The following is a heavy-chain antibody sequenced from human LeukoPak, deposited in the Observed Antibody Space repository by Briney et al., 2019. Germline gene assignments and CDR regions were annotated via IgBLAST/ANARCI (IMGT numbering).Heavy chain of an antibody. CDR1: GYTFTGYY. CDR2: INPNSGGT. Sequence: GASVKVSCKASGYTFTGYYMHWVRQAPGQGLEWMGWINPNSGGTNCAQKFQGRVTMTRDTSISTAYMELSRLRSDDTAVYYCARDIYYYDSSGYSEDFDYWGQGTLVTVSS. D-gene: IGHD3-22*01. J-gene: IGHJ4*02. CDR3: ARDIYYYDSSGYSEDFDY. V-gene: IGHV1-2*02.